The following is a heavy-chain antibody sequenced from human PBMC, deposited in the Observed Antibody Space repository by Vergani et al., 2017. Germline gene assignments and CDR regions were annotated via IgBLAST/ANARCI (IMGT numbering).Heavy chain of an antibody. CDR3: ARILLWQQPQVFAY. CDR1: GFIFNSYW. CDR2: IKQDGSEK. V-gene: IGHV3-7*01. J-gene: IGHJ4*02. D-gene: IGHD2-21*01. Sequence: EVQLVESGGGVVQPGGSLRVSCAASGFIFNSYWMSWVRQAPGKGLEWVANIKQDGSEKYYVDSVKGRFTISRDNAKNSLYLQMNSLRAEDTAVYFCARILLWQQPQVFAYWGQGTLVTVSS.